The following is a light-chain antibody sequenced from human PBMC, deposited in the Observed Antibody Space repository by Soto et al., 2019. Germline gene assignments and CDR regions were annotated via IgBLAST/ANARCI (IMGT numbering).Light chain of an antibody. CDR2: DAS. J-gene: IGKJ2*01. V-gene: IGKV3-20*01. CDR1: QSVSSSY. Sequence: DIVLPQSPGTLSLSPGEGATLSCRASQSVSSSYLAWYQQKPGQAPRLLIYDASSRAAGIPDRFSGSGSGTDFTLTISRLEPEDFAVYYCQQYGSSPETFGQGTKLEIK. CDR3: QQYGSSPET.